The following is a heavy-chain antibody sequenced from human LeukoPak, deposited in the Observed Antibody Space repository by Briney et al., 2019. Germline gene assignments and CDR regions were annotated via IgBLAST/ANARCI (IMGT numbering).Heavy chain of an antibody. V-gene: IGHV3-33*08. CDR1: GFIFDDYA. J-gene: IGHJ4*02. CDR2: IRFDGRDK. Sequence: GGSLRLSCAVSGFIFDDYAMHWVRQAPGKGLEWVAFIRFDGRDKYYADSVKGRFTISRDNAKNTLYLRMNSLRAEDTAIYDCARKPLSGGYGGTIDYWGQGTLVTVPS. D-gene: IGHD5-12*01. CDR3: ARKPLSGGYGGTIDY.